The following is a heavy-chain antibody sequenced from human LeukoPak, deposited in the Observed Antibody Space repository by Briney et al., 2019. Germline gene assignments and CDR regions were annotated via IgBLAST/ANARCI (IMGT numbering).Heavy chain of an antibody. V-gene: IGHV4-59*11. D-gene: IGHD3-22*01. CDR1: GGYINSHY. CDR3: ARVDLGGSGYFFDL. J-gene: IGHJ4*02. Sequence: SSETLSLTCTVSGGYINSHYWGWIRQPPGKVLEYIGYISYTGSAIYSPSLESRVTISIDTSKKQFSLNLRSVNTADTAVYYCARVDLGGSGYFFDLWGQGALVTVSS. CDR2: ISYTGSA.